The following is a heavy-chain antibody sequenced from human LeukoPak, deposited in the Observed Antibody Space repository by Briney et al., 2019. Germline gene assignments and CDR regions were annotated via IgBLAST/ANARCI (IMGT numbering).Heavy chain of an antibody. J-gene: IGHJ5*02. CDR1: GFTFSSDA. D-gene: IGHD2-15*01. Sequence: GSLRLSCAGTGFTFSSDAMGWVRQAPGKGLEWVSGISSSTGSTYYADSVKGRFTISRDNSKNTLYLQMNSLRAEDTAVYYCAKDRGRTWVQVAPWGQGTLVTVSS. CDR2: ISSSTGST. CDR3: AKDRGRTWVQVAP. V-gene: IGHV3-23*01.